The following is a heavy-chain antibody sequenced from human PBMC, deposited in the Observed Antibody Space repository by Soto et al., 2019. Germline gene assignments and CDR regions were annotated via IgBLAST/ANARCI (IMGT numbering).Heavy chain of an antibody. CDR3: AKNYFFDN. V-gene: IGHV3-23*01. CDR1: GFAFASYA. D-gene: IGHD3-10*01. J-gene: IGHJ4*02. Sequence: EVQLLESGGELVKPGGSLRLSCAASGFAFASYAMSWVRQTPGKGLEWVASVNVNGGGPYYTDSVKGRFTISRDDSKNALYLQMNSPRAEDTAVYYCAKNYFFDNWGQGTLVSVSS. CDR2: VNVNGGGP.